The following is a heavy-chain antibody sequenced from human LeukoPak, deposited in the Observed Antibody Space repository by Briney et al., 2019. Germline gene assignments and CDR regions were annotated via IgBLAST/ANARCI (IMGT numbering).Heavy chain of an antibody. J-gene: IGHJ3*02. Sequence: GGSLRLSCAASGFKFSDYYMTWIRQAPGKGLEWVSYISNSSDSIYYADSVEGRFTISSDNAENSLYLQMNSLRAEDTALYYCARNNFGPGATAFDIWGQGTMVTVSS. CDR3: ARNNFGPGATAFDI. D-gene: IGHD3-10*02. V-gene: IGHV3-11*01. CDR2: ISNSSDSI. CDR1: GFKFSDYY.